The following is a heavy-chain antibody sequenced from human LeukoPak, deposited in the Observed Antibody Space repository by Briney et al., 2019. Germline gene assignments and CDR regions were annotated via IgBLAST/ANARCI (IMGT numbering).Heavy chain of an antibody. V-gene: IGHV1-69*04. J-gene: IGHJ4*02. Sequence: SVKVSCKASGGTFSSYAISWVRQAPGQGLEWMGRIIPILGIANYAQKFQGRVTITADKSTSTAYMELSSLRSEDTAVYYCARQRVAAAGSVDYWGQGTLVTVSS. CDR1: GGTFSSYA. CDR3: ARQRVAAAGSVDY. D-gene: IGHD6-13*01. CDR2: IIPILGIA.